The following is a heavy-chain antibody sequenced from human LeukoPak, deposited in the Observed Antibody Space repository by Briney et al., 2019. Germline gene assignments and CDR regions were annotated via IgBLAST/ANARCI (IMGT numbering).Heavy chain of an antibody. CDR2: IYPGDSET. CDR1: GYSFTSHW. CDR3: ARRYYYDSSGYYLAHDAFDI. J-gene: IGHJ3*02. Sequence: GESLKVSCKGSGYSFTSHWIGWVRQMPGKGLEWMGIIYPGDSETRYSPSFQGQVTISADKSISTAYLQWSSLKASDTAMYYCARRYYYDSSGYYLAHDAFDIWGQGTMVTVSS. V-gene: IGHV5-51*01. D-gene: IGHD3-22*01.